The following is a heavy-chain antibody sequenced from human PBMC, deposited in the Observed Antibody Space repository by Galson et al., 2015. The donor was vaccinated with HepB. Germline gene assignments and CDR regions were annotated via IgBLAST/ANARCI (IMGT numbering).Heavy chain of an antibody. CDR1: GFPFSSDG. Sequence: SLRLSCAASGFPFSSDGMHWVRQAPGKGLEWVAVTSSDGRKKDYTDSVKGRFTISRDNTKNTLYLQMNSLRAEDTAVYYRAKDSMRGEVPAAISDYWGQGTLVTVSS. J-gene: IGHJ4*02. V-gene: IGHV3-30*18. CDR3: AKDSMRGEVPAAISDY. CDR2: TSSDGRKK. D-gene: IGHD2-2*01.